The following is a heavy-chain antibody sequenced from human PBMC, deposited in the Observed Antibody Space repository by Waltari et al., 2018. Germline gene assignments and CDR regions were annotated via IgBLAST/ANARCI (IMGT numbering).Heavy chain of an antibody. J-gene: IGHJ3*02. D-gene: IGHD2-15*01. CDR3: ARYCSGGSCYPDNDAFDI. V-gene: IGHV4-38-2*01. CDR1: GYSISSGYY. CDR2: IYESGST. Sequence: QVQLQESGPGLVKPSETLSLTCAVSGYSISSGYYWGWIRQPPGKGLEWIGSIYESGSTYHNPHLKSRVSISVDTSKNQCSLKLSSVTAADTAVYSCARYCSGGSCYPDNDAFDIWGQGTMVTVSS.